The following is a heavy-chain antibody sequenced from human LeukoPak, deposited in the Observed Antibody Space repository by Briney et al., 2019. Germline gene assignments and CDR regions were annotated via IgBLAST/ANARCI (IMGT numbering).Heavy chain of an antibody. CDR1: GGSISSYY. D-gene: IGHD6-19*01. V-gene: IGHV4-4*07. J-gene: IGHJ5*02. CDR3: ARVGSSGWYTWFDP. Sequence: PSETLSRTCTVSGGSISSYYWSWIRQPAGKGLEWIGRIYSSGSTNYNPSLKSRVTMSVDTSKNQFSLRLSSVTAADTAVYYCARVGSSGWYTWFDPWGQGTLVTVSS. CDR2: IYSSGST.